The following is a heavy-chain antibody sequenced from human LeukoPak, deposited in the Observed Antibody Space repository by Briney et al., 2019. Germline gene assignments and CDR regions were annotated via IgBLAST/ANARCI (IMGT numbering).Heavy chain of an antibody. J-gene: IGHJ3*02. CDR3: AKDRVGVRPFDAFDI. CDR1: GFTFSSYS. D-gene: IGHD1-26*01. V-gene: IGHV3-21*01. CDR2: ISSSSSYI. Sequence: GGSLRLSCAASGFTFSSYSMNWVRQAPGKGLEWVSSISSSSSYIYYADSVKGRFTISRDNSKNTLYLQMNSLRAEDTAVYYCAKDRVGVRPFDAFDIWGQGTMVTVSS.